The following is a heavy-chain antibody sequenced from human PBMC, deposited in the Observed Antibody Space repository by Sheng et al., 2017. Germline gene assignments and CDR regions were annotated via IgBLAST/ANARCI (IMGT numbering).Heavy chain of an antibody. D-gene: IGHD2-21*01. CDR1: GGSISSSSYY. J-gene: IGHJ4*02. V-gene: IGHV4-39*07. Sequence: QLQLQESGPGLVKPSETLSLTCTVSGGSISSSSYYWGWIRQPPGKGLEWIGSIYYSGSTYYNPSLKSRVTISVDTSKNQFSLKLSSVTAADTAVYYCARDGIRNCGGDCYDYWGPGNPGSTVSS. CDR3: ARDGIRNCGGDCYDY. CDR2: IYYSGST.